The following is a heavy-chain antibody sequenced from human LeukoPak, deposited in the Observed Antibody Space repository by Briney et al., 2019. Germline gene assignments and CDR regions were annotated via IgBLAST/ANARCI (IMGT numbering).Heavy chain of an antibody. D-gene: IGHD2-2*01. Sequence: GASVKVSCKASGYTFTSYDINWVRQATGQGLEWMGWMNPNSGNTGYAQKFQGRVTITRNTSISTAYMELSSLRSEDTAVYYCARAKNIVVVPAATHPKGVRWFDPWGQGTLVTVSS. CDR2: MNPNSGNT. V-gene: IGHV1-8*03. J-gene: IGHJ5*02. CDR3: ARAKNIVVVPAATHPKGVRWFDP. CDR1: GYTFTSYD.